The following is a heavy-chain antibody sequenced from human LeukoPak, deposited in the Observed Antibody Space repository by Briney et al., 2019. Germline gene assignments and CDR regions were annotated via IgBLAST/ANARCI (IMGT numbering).Heavy chain of an antibody. CDR2: VNHSGYT. CDR1: GTSFTSYY. D-gene: IGHD4-17*01. V-gene: IGHV4-34*01. Sequence: SETLSLTCGVSGTSFTSYYWSWIRQTPGKGLEWIGEVNHSGYTNMNPSLKSRVTISVDTSKNQFSLMMTSVTAADTAVYFCARMTTGHDYWGQGTLVTVSS. J-gene: IGHJ4*02. CDR3: ARMTTGHDY.